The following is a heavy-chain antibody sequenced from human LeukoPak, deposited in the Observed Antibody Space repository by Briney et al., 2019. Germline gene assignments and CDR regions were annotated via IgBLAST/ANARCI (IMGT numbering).Heavy chain of an antibody. CDR3: ARTETYGDYVNNWFDP. V-gene: IGHV5-51*01. CDR1: GYSFTSYW. CDR2: IYPGDSDT. D-gene: IGHD4-17*01. J-gene: IGHJ5*02. Sequence: GESLKISCKGSGYSFTSYWIGWVRQMPGRGLEWMGIIYPGDSDTRYSPSFQGQVTISADKSISTAYLQWSSLKASDTAMYYCARTETYGDYVNNWFDPWGQGTLVTVSS.